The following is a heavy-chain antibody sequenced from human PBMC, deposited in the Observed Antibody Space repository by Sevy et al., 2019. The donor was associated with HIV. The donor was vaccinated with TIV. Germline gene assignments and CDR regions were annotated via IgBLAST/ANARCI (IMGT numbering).Heavy chain of an antibody. CDR1: GFTFNFHG. CDR3: ARDYS. CDR2: IKQDGSEK. V-gene: IGHV3-7*01. Sequence: GGSLRLSCAASGFTFNFHGMHWVRQAPGKGLEWVVTIKQDGSEKYYVDSVKGRFTISRDNVKNSVHLQMSSLRVEDTAMYYCARDYSWGQGTQVTVSS. J-gene: IGHJ4*02.